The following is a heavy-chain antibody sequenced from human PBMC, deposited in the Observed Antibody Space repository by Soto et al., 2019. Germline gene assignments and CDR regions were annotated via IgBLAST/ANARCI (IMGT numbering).Heavy chain of an antibody. Sequence: LRLSCAASGFTFSSYWVIWVRHAPGKGLEWVANIKQDGSEKYYVDSVKGRFTISRDNAKNSLYLQMNSLRTEDTAVYYCARDERHYDVWSGYHYYFDYWGQGTLVTVSS. CDR2: IKQDGSEK. V-gene: IGHV3-7*01. D-gene: IGHD3-3*01. CDR1: GFTFSSYW. J-gene: IGHJ4*02. CDR3: ARDERHYDVWSGYHYYFDY.